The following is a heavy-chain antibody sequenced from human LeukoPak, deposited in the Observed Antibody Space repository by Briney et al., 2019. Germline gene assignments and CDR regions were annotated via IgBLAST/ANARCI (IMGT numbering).Heavy chain of an antibody. D-gene: IGHD5-24*01. Sequence: SETLSLTCTVSGGSIGSYYWSWIRQPPGKGLEWIAYIYYSGSTNYNPSLKSRVTISVDTSKNQFSLKLSSVTAADTAVYYCARGGRDGYNYDYWGQGTLVTVSS. CDR1: GGSIGSYY. V-gene: IGHV4-59*01. CDR3: ARGGRDGYNYDY. CDR2: IYYSGST. J-gene: IGHJ4*02.